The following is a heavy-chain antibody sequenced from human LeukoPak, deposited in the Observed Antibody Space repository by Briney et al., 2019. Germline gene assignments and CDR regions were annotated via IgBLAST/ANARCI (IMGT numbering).Heavy chain of an antibody. J-gene: IGHJ4*02. D-gene: IGHD5-12*01. CDR1: GFTFSSYS. Sequence: PGGSLRLSCAASGFTFSSYSMNWVRQAPGKGLEWVSSISSSSSYIYYADSVKGRFTISRDNAKNSLYLQMNSLRAEDTAVYYCARSLTLRGYSGYDLDYWGQGTLVTVSS. V-gene: IGHV3-21*01. CDR2: ISSSSSYI. CDR3: ARSLTLRGYSGYDLDY.